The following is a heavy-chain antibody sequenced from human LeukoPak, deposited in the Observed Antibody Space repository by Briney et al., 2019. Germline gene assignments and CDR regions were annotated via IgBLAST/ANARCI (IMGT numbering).Heavy chain of an antibody. CDR1: GFTFSGSA. V-gene: IGHV3-73*01. J-gene: IGHJ4*02. D-gene: IGHD3-10*01. CDR3: TRLDRGDYYAY. Sequence: GGSLRLSYAASGFTFSGSAMHWVRQASGKGLEWVGRIRSKANSYATAYAASVKGRFTISRDDSKNTAYLQMNSLKTEDTAVYYCTRLDRGDYYAYWGQGTLDTVSS. CDR2: IRSKANSYAT.